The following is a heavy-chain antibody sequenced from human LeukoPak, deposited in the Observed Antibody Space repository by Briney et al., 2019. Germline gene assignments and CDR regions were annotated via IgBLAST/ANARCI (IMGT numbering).Heavy chain of an antibody. CDR3: ARAGILVAGTDWYFDL. Sequence: GGSLRLSCAASGFTFSTYSMNWVRQAPGKGLEWVSSISSGGNYIYYADSMKGRLTISRDNAKNSLYLQMNSLRAEETAVYYCARAGILVAGTDWYFDLWGRGTLVTVSS. V-gene: IGHV3-21*01. CDR1: GFTFSTYS. D-gene: IGHD6-19*01. J-gene: IGHJ2*01. CDR2: ISSGGNYI.